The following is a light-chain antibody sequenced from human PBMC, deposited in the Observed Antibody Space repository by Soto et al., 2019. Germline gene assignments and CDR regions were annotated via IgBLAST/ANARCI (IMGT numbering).Light chain of an antibody. CDR3: QQYNSYSPFP. CDR1: QSISSW. CDR2: DAS. Sequence: DIQMTQSPYTLSASVGARVTITCRASQSISSWLAWYQQKQGKAPKLLIYDASSLESGVPSRFSGSVSGTEFTLTISSLQPADFATYYCQQYNSYSPFPFGPGTKVDIK. J-gene: IGKJ3*01. V-gene: IGKV1-5*01.